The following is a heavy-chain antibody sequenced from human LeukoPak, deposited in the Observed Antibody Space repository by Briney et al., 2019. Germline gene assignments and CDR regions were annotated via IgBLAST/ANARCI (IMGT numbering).Heavy chain of an antibody. Sequence: SETLSLTCSVSGGSINRSGYYWAWIRQPPGKGLEWIGYNSGSTTYNPSLKSRVTISVDTSSNQFSLMLRSVTAADTAVYARGTKTGNTGYDWNYWGQGSLVTVSS. CDR1: GGSINRSGYY. J-gene: IGHJ4*02. V-gene: IGHV4-61*05. D-gene: IGHD5-12*01. CDR3: GTKTGNTGYDWNY. CDR2: NSGST.